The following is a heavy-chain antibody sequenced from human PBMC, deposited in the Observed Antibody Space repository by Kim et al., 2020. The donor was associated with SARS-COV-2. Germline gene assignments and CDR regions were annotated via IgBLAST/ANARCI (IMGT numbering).Heavy chain of an antibody. CDR1: GFTFNSYA. D-gene: IGHD6-13*01. CDR2: ITRSSDIT. J-gene: IGHJ5*02. V-gene: IGHV3-23*01. CDR3: VKDLGSWRFDP. Sequence: GGSLRLSCIVSGFTFNSYAMSWLRQAPGKGLEWVSAITRSSDITNYADSVKGRFTISRDNSKNTVYLEMNSLRDEDTAIYYCVKDLGSWRFDPWGQGTLVTVSS.